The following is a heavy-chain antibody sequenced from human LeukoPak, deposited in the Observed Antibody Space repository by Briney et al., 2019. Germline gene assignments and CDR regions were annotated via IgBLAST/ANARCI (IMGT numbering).Heavy chain of an antibody. CDR2: IYNIGST. J-gene: IGHJ4*02. V-gene: IGHV4-31*03. CDR1: GGSISSRGFY. Sequence: SQTLSLTCTVSGGSISSRGFYWSWIRQHPGKGLEWIGYIYNIGSTNYNPSLKSRVTISVDTSKNQLSLKLSSVTAADTAVYYCALLSPVELRDHAFEYWGQGTLVTVSS. D-gene: IGHD2/OR15-2a*01. CDR3: ALLSPVELRDHAFEY.